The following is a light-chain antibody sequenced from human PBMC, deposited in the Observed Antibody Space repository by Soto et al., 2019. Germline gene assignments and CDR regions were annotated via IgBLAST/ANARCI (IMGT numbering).Light chain of an antibody. CDR1: NSDVGGYNF. CDR3: NSYTSSSTLV. Sequence: QSALTQPASVSGSPGQSITISCTGTNSDVGGYNFVSWYQQHPGKAPKLMIYDVSNRPSGVSNRFAGSKSGNTASLTISGLHAEDEADYYCNSYTSSSTLVFGGGTKLTVL. V-gene: IGLV2-14*01. J-gene: IGLJ2*01. CDR2: DVS.